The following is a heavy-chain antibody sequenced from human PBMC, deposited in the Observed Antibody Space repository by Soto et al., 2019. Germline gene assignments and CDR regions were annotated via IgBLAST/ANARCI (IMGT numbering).Heavy chain of an antibody. CDR2: TIPILGIA. CDR1: GYTFTSYA. D-gene: IGHD5-12*01. CDR3: ARALQVSKVAPIVPFDY. J-gene: IGHJ4*02. Sequence: SVKVSCKASGYTFTSYAMHWVRQAPGQRLEWMGRTIPILGIANYAQKFQGRVTITADKPTSTAYMELSSLRSEDTAVYYCARALQVSKVAPIVPFDYWGQGTLVTVSS. V-gene: IGHV1-69*04.